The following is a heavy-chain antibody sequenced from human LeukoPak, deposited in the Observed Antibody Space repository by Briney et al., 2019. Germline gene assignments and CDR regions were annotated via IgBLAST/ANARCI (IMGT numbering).Heavy chain of an antibody. Sequence: PSETLSLTCAVSGGSISSGNWWSWVRQPPGKGLEWIGEIYHSGSTNYNPSLKGRVTISVDKSKNQFSLKLSSVTAADTAVYYCARVAAVAGTYYFDYWGQGTLVTVSS. CDR2: IYHSGST. CDR3: ARVAAVAGTYYFDY. J-gene: IGHJ4*02. V-gene: IGHV4-4*02. CDR1: GGSISSGNW. D-gene: IGHD6-19*01.